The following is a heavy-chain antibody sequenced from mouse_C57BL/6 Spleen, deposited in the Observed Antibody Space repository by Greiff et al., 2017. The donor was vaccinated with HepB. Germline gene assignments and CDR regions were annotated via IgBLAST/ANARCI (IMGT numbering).Heavy chain of an antibody. Sequence: EVQLQQSGPVLVKPGASVKMSCKASGYTFTDYYMNWVKQSHGKSLEWIGVINPYNGGTSYNQKFKGKATLTVDKSSSTAYMELNSLTSEDSAVYDCARDGYHRYFDVWGTGTTVTVSS. J-gene: IGHJ1*03. CDR3: ARDGYHRYFDV. V-gene: IGHV1-19*01. D-gene: IGHD2-3*01. CDR2: INPYNGGT. CDR1: GYTFTDYY.